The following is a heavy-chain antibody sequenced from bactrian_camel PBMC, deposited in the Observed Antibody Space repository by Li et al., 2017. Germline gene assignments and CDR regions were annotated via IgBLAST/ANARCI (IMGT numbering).Heavy chain of an antibody. CDR2: LDYSGKT. J-gene: IGHJ4*01. V-gene: IGHV3S53*01. CDR1: GYRFSPNC. D-gene: IGHD6*01. Sequence: HVQLVESGGGSVQAGGSLRLSCAASGYRFSPNCAGWFRQAPGKEREGLATLDYSGKTAYADSVKGRFTISTDNAKNILYLQMNSLKPDDTAMYYCAADDALGGSWFSPLNRPYNHWGQGTQVTVS. CDR3: AADDALGGSWFSPLNRPYNH.